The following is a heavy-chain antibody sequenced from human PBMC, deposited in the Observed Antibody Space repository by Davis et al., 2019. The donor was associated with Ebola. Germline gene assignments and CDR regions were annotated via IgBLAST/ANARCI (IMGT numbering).Heavy chain of an antibody. Sequence: PGGSLRLSCAASGFTFSSYSMNWVRQAPGKGLEWVSAISGSGGSTYYADSVKGRFTISRDNSKNTLYLQMNSLRAEDTAVYYCARDISRGVLEWLWDYCGPGTLVTVSS. CDR1: GFTFSSYS. D-gene: IGHD3-3*01. V-gene: IGHV3-23*01. CDR3: ARDISRGVLEWLWDY. J-gene: IGHJ4*02. CDR2: ISGSGGST.